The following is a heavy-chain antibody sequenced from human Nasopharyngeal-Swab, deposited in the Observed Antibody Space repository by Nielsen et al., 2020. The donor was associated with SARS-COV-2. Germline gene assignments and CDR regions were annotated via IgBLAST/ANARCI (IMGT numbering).Heavy chain of an antibody. Sequence: GESLKISCAASAFTFTNYGIHWVRQAPGKGLEWVAIMSFDGSDEYYADSVKGRFTISRDISKNTLYLQMNRLRPEDTAVYYCAKERYQSGSGKYPRDFDQWGQGTLVTVSS. V-gene: IGHV3-30*18. CDR2: MSFDGSDE. CDR1: AFTFTNYG. CDR3: AKERYQSGSGKYPRDFDQ. J-gene: IGHJ4*02. D-gene: IGHD3-10*01.